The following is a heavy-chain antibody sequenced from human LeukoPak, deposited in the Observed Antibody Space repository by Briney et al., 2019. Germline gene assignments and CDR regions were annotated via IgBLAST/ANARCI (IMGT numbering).Heavy chain of an antibody. CDR3: ARDRGVGAPYYFDY. J-gene: IGHJ4*02. V-gene: IGHV3-73*01. Sequence: PGGSLRLSCAASGFTFSGSAMHWVHQASGKELEWVGRIRSKANSYATAYAASVKGRFTISRDDSKNTAYLQMNSLKTEDTAVYYCARDRGVGAPYYFDYWGQGTLVTVSS. D-gene: IGHD1-26*01. CDR2: IRSKANSYAT. CDR1: GFTFSGSA.